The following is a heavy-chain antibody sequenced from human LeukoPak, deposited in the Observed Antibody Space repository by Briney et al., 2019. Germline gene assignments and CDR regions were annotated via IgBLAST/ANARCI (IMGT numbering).Heavy chain of an antibody. J-gene: IGHJ4*02. D-gene: IGHD5-12*01. CDR3: AKGKGRYSGYTAFDY. CDR2: ISGSGGST. Sequence: PGGSLRLSCAASGFTFSSYAMSWVRQAPGKGLEWVSAISGSGGSTYYADSVKGRFTISRDNSKNTLYLQMNSLRAEDTAVYYCAKGKGRYSGYTAFDYWGQGTLVTVSS. CDR1: GFTFSSYA. V-gene: IGHV3-23*01.